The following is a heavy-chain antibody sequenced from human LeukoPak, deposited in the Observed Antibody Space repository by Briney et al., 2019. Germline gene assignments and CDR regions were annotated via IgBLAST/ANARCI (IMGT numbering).Heavy chain of an antibody. CDR1: GFTFSSYA. V-gene: IGHV3-23*01. CDR2: ISGDGVSP. CDR3: ARDPGAFPYFFDY. D-gene: IGHD4/OR15-4a*01. J-gene: IGHJ4*02. Sequence: GGSLRLSCAASGFTFSSYAMSWVRQAPGKGLEWVSAISGDGVSPYYADSVRGRFTISRDNSKNTLYLQMNSLRVEDTAVYFCARDPGAFPYFFDYWGQGTLVTVSS.